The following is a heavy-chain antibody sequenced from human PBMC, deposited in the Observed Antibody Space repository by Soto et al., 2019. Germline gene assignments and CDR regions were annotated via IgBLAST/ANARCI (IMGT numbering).Heavy chain of an antibody. Sequence: GGSLRLSCTASGFTFVDYAMSWFRQAPGKGLEWVVFIRSKAYGGTTEYAASVKGRFTSSRDDTKSIAYLQMNSLKTEDTAVYYCTGAFHSGNYGIGTFDIWGQGTMVTVSS. J-gene: IGHJ3*02. CDR3: TGAFHSGNYGIGTFDI. CDR2: IRSKAYGGTT. V-gene: IGHV3-49*03. CDR1: GFTFVDYA. D-gene: IGHD1-26*01.